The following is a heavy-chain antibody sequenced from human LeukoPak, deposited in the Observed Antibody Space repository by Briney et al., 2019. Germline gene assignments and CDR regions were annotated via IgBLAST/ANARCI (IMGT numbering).Heavy chain of an antibody. J-gene: IGHJ4*02. V-gene: IGHV4-59*01. CDR1: GGSSSSYY. CDR2: IYYSGST. Sequence: SETLSLTSTVSGGSSSSYYWSWIRQPPGKGLEWIGDIYYSGSTNYNPSLKRRVTISVHTSKHQFSTELSSVTAEDTAVYYCAGNYDDRSCPFSWSQGTLATVSS. CDR3: AGNYDDRSCPFS. D-gene: IGHD3-22*01.